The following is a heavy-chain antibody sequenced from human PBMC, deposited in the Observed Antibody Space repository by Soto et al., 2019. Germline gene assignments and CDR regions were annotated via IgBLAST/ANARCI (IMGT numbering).Heavy chain of an antibody. CDR1: GYTFTDYA. D-gene: IGHD2-21*01. CDR2: IAPGNGNT. J-gene: IGHJ4*02. Sequence: QVQLVQSGAEVKKPGASVKVVCKASGYTFTDYAIHWVRQAPGQRLELMGWIAPGNGNTKYSQNFQGRVTITRDTTANTDYMELSSLRSEDTAVYYCAKGSRMWTPDYWGQGTLVTVSS. CDR3: AKGSRMWTPDY. V-gene: IGHV1-3*01.